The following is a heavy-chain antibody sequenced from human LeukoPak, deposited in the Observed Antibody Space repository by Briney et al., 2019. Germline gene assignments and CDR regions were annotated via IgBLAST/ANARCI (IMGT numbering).Heavy chain of an antibody. CDR3: AVVSTKYGMDV. D-gene: IGHD6-13*01. V-gene: IGHV4-38-2*02. J-gene: IGHJ6*02. CDR2: IYQSGST. Sequence: PSETLSLTCTVSGYSISIGYYWGWIRQPPGKGLEWIGSIYQSGSTYYNPSLKGRVTISVDTSTNQFSLKVSSVTAADTAVYYCAVVSTKYGMDVWGQGTTVTVSS. CDR1: GYSISIGYY.